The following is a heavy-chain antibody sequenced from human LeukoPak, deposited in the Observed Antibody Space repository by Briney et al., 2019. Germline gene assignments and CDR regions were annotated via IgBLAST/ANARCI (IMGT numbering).Heavy chain of an antibody. D-gene: IGHD4-17*01. CDR2: IYYSGST. CDR1: GGSISSYY. Sequence: PSETLSLTCSVSGGSISSYYWSWIRQPPGKGLEWIGYIYYSGSTNYNPSLKSRVTISVDTSKNQFSLKLSSVTAADTAVYYCARDSGYGDCGWGQGTLVTVSS. V-gene: IGHV4-59*01. CDR3: ARDSGYGDCG. J-gene: IGHJ1*01.